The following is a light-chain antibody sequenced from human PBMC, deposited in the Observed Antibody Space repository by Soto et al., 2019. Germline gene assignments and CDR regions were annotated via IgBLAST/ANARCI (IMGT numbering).Light chain of an antibody. CDR3: QQSYRSPLN. CDR2: EAS. J-gene: IGKJ4*01. CDR1: QSTSSY. V-gene: IGKV1-39*01. Sequence: DIQMTQSPSSLSASVGDRVTITCRASQSTSSYLNWYQQRPGKAPTLLIYEASNLQSGVPSRFSGSGSGTDFTLTISNLQSEDFATYYCQQSYRSPLNFGGGTKVEIK.